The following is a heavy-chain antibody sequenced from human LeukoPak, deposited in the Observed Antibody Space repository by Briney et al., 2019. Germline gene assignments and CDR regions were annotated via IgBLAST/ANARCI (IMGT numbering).Heavy chain of an antibody. D-gene: IGHD6-19*01. CDR2: IIPIFGTA. CDR3: ARDGLGGWFAY. Sequence: ASLKVSCKASGGTFISYAMSWVRQAPGQGLEWMGGIIPIFGTANYAQKFQGRVTITAAKSTTTAYMELSRLRSEDTAVYYCARDGLGGWFAYWGQGTLVTVSS. CDR1: GGTFISYA. V-gene: IGHV1-69*06. J-gene: IGHJ4*02.